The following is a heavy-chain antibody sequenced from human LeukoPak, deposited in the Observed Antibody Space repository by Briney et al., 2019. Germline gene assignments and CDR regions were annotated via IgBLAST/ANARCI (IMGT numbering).Heavy chain of an antibody. CDR1: GGSFSGYY. V-gene: IGHV4-34*01. D-gene: IGHD6-6*01. J-gene: IGHJ4*02. Sequence: SETLSLTCAVYGGSFSGYYWSWIRQPPGKGLEWIGEINHSGSTNYSPSLKSRATISVDTSKNQFSLKLSSVTAADTAVYYCAREHSSSLDYWGQGTLVTVSS. CDR2: INHSGST. CDR3: AREHSSSLDY.